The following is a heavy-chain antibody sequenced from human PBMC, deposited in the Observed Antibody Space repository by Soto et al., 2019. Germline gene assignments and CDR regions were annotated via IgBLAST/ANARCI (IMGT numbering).Heavy chain of an antibody. CDR1: GGSLSGYY. CDR3: ARHHVRGRTIAGAAEF. V-gene: IGHV4-34*01. D-gene: IGHD1-26*01. J-gene: IGHJ4*02. CDR2: FNHSGDT. Sequence: SETLSLTCAVYGGSLSGYYWSWIRQPPGKALEWIGEFNHSGDTNYNPSLKSRVTISVDTSKNQLFLNLSSVTAADTAMYYCARHHVRGRTIAGAAEFWGQGALVTVCS.